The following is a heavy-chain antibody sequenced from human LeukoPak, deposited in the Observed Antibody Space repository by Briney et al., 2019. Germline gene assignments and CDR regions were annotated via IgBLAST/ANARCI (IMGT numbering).Heavy chain of an antibody. Sequence: GGSLRLSCAASGCTFSSYGMHWVRQAPGKGLEWVAFIRYDGSNKYYADSVKGRFTISRDNSKNTLYLQMNSLRAEDTAVYYCAKLNWAYCGGDCPIYGMDVWGQGTMVTVSS. CDR2: IRYDGSNK. V-gene: IGHV3-30*02. CDR3: AKLNWAYCGGDCPIYGMDV. D-gene: IGHD2-21*02. J-gene: IGHJ6*02. CDR1: GCTFSSYG.